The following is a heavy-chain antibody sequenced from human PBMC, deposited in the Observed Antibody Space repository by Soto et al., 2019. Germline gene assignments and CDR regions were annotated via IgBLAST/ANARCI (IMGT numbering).Heavy chain of an antibody. V-gene: IGHV3-66*04. Sequence: EVQLVESGGGLVQPGGSLRLSFAASGVTVSRNYRSWVRQAPGKGLEWVPVIYSGGSTYYADSVKGRFTISRDNSKNTLYLQMNSLRAEDTAVYYCARHGYNYGGGYFDYWGQGTLVTVSS. CDR3: ARHGYNYGGGYFDY. D-gene: IGHD5-18*01. CDR1: GVTVSRNY. CDR2: IYSGGST. J-gene: IGHJ4*02.